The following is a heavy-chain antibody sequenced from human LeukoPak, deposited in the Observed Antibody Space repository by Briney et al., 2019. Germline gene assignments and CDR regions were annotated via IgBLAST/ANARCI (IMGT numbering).Heavy chain of an antibody. CDR3: ARHEAEMATILGNY. CDR1: GYSISSGFY. CDR2: IYHSGST. J-gene: IGHJ4*02. Sequence: SETLSLTCAVSGYSISSGFYCGWIRQPPGKGLEWVGSIYHSGSTFYNPSLKSRVTISVDTSKNQFSLRLRSLTAADTAVYYCARHEAEMATILGNYWGQGTLVTVSS. V-gene: IGHV4-38-2*01. D-gene: IGHD5-24*01.